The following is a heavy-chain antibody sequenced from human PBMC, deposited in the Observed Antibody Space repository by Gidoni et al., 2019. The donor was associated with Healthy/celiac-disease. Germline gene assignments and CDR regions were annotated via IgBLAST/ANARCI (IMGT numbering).Heavy chain of an antibody. J-gene: IGHJ4*02. CDR2: ISYDGSNK. V-gene: IGHV3-30-3*01. CDR1: GFTFSSYA. D-gene: IGHD2-2*01. Sequence: QVQLVESGGGVVQPGRSLRLSCAASGFTFSSYAMHWVRQAPGKGLGGVAVISYDGSNKYYADSVKGRFTISRDNSKNTLYLQMNSLRAEDTAVYYCARDNSAFGSSTSCFYHWGQGTLVTVSS. CDR3: ARDNSAFGSSTSCFYH.